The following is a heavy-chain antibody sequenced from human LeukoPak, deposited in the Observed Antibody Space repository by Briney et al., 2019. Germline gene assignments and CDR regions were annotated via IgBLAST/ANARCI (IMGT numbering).Heavy chain of an antibody. V-gene: IGHV3-21*01. CDR3: AGGRDYDFWSGKTYFDY. D-gene: IGHD3-3*01. CDR2: ISSSSSYI. J-gene: IGHJ4*02. Sequence: GGSLRLSCAASGFTFSSYSMNWVRQAPGKGREWVSSISSSSSYIYYADSVKGRFTISRDNAKNSLYLQMNSLRAEDTAVYYCAGGRDYDFWSGKTYFDYWGQGTLVTVSS. CDR1: GFTFSSYS.